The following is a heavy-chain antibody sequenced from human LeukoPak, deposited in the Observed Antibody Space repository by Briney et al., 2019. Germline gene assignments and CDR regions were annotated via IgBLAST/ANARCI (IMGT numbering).Heavy chain of an antibody. Sequence: ASVKVSCKASGYTFTSYGISWVRQAPGQGLEWMGWINTNTGNPTYAQGFTGRFVFSLDTSVSTAYLQISSLKAEDTAVYYCASSYCSGGSCPAPFDYWGQGTLVTVSS. CDR2: INTNTGNP. CDR1: GYTFTSYG. CDR3: ASSYCSGGSCPAPFDY. V-gene: IGHV7-4-1*02. D-gene: IGHD2-15*01. J-gene: IGHJ4*02.